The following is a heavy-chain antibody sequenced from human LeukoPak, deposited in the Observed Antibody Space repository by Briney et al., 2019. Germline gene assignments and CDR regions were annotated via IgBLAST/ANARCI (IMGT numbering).Heavy chain of an antibody. Sequence: SETLSLTCTVSGGSISSYYWSWIRQPPGKGLEWIGYIYYSGSTNYNPSLKSRITISVDTSKNQFSLKLSSVTAADTAVYYCATGQDYYDSSGYFDYWGQGTLVTVSS. CDR1: GGSISSYY. CDR3: ATGQDYYDSSGYFDY. V-gene: IGHV4-59*01. D-gene: IGHD3-22*01. CDR2: IYYSGST. J-gene: IGHJ4*02.